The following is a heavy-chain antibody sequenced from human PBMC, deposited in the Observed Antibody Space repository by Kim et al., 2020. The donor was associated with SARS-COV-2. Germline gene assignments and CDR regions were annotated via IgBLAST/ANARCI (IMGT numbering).Heavy chain of an antibody. CDR3: AREGSTSAEFDY. D-gene: IGHD6-6*01. J-gene: IGHJ4*02. V-gene: IGHV3-48*03. Sequence: TYYADSVKGRFTISRDIAKNSLYLQMNSLRAEDTAVYYCAREGSTSAEFDYWGQGTLVTVSS. CDR2: T.